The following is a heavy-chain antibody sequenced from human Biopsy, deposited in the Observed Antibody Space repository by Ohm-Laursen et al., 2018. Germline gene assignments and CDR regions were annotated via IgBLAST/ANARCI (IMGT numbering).Heavy chain of an antibody. V-gene: IGHV4-31*01. Sequence: TLSLTCTVSGGSIGGGEYYWNWIRQHPGKGLEWIGLISYSGTTFYNPSLESLLTISIDTSKNPFSLNLRSVTAADTAVYYCARGVPHYDGSGFPLAGYWYFDLWGRGTLVTVSS. CDR3: ARGVPHYDGSGFPLAGYWYFDL. CDR2: ISYSGTT. J-gene: IGHJ2*01. D-gene: IGHD3-22*01. CDR1: GGSIGGGEYY.